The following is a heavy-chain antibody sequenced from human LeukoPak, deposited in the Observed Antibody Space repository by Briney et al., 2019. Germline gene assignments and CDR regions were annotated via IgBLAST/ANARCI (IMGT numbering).Heavy chain of an antibody. V-gene: IGHV3-7*01. CDR1: GFTFSSYW. J-gene: IGHJ4*02. Sequence: GGSLRLSCAASGFTFSSYWMSWVRQAPGKGLEWVANIKQDGSEKYYVDSVKGRFTISRDNAKNSLYLQMNSLRAEDTAVYYCAREVGHYYDSSGPADYWGQGTLVTVSS. CDR3: AREVGHYYDSSGPADY. D-gene: IGHD3-22*01. CDR2: IKQDGSEK.